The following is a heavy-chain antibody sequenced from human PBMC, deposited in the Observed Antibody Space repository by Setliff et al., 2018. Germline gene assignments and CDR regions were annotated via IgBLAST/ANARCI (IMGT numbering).Heavy chain of an antibody. J-gene: IGHJ6*03. V-gene: IGHV3-48*04. CDR2: ISNGGGAV. Sequence: GASVKVSCKASGGTFSTYAVNWVRQAPGKGLEWISYISNGGGAVKYADSVKGRFTISRDNAKNTLYLQMNTLRAEDTAVYYCARDGGSGGRSYYYMDVWGKGTTVTVSS. CDR3: ARDGGSGGRSYYYMDV. CDR1: GGTFSTYA. D-gene: IGHD2-15*01.